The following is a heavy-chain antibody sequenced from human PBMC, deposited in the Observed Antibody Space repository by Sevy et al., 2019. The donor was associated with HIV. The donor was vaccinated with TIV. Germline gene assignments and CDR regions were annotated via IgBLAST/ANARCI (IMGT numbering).Heavy chain of an antibody. CDR3: ARQVDNWFDP. CDR2: INPSSGGT. J-gene: IGHJ5*02. D-gene: IGHD2-15*01. V-gene: IGHV1-2*02. Sequence: ASVKVSCETSGYTFTYYYIHWVRQAPGQGLEWMGWINPSSGGTQYAQKFQGRVSVTSDTSRRTSYMELRRLRSDDTALYYCARQVDNWFDPWGQETPVTVSS. CDR1: GYTFTYYY.